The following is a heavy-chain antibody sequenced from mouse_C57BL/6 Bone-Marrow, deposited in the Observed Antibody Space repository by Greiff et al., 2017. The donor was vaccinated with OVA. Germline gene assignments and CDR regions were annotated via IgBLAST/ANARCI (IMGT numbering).Heavy chain of an antibody. D-gene: IGHD2-5*01. V-gene: IGHV1-15*01. CDR3: TRGYSNYYAMDY. J-gene: IGHJ4*01. CDR1: GYTFTDYE. CDR2: IDPETGGT. Sequence: QVQLKQSGAELVRPGASVTLSCKASGYTFTDYEMHWVKQTPVHGLEWIGAIDPETGGTAYNQKFKGKAILTADKSASTAYMALRSPTSEDSAVYYCTRGYSNYYAMDYWGQGTSVTVSS.